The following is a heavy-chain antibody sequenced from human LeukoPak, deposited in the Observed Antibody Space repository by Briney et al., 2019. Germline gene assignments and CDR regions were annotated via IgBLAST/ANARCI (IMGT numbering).Heavy chain of an antibody. Sequence: NPSETLSLTCTVSGGSISSYYWSWIRQPAGKGLEWIGRIYTSGSTNYNASLKSRASMSVDTSKNQFSLKLSSVTAADTAVFYCARENSGSYREFDYWGQGTLVTVSS. V-gene: IGHV4-4*07. CDR3: ARENSGSYREFDY. J-gene: IGHJ4*02. CDR1: GGSISSYY. CDR2: IYTSGST. D-gene: IGHD1-26*01.